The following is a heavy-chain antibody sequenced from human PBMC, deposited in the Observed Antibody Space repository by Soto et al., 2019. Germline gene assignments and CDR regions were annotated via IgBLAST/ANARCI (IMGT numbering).Heavy chain of an antibody. D-gene: IGHD3-10*01. J-gene: IGHJ6*02. V-gene: IGHV4-59*08. CDR1: GGSITNYY. CDR3: ARHGFGPLHGLVDV. CDR2: INYDGYS. Sequence: QVQLQESGPGLVKPSETLSLTCTVSGGSITNYYCSWFRQPPGKGPEWIGYINYDGYSAYNLSLKRRVTLSMDASKTQFSLMLESVTATDTAVYYCARHGFGPLHGLVDVWGPGTTVIVSS.